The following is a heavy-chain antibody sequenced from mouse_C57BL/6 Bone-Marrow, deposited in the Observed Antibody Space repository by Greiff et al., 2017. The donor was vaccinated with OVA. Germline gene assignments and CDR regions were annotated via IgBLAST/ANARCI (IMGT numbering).Heavy chain of an antibody. J-gene: IGHJ4*01. CDR2: IYPGSGRT. Sequence: VQLQQPGAELVKPGASVKMSCKASGYTFTSYWITWVKQRPGQGLEWIGDIYPGSGRTNYNEKFKSKATLTVDTSSSTAYMQRSSLTSEDDAVYYCARSGMTTVEGSCAMDYWGQGTSVTVSS. V-gene: IGHV1-55*01. D-gene: IGHD1-1*01. CDR1: GYTFTSYW. CDR3: ARSGMTTVEGSCAMDY.